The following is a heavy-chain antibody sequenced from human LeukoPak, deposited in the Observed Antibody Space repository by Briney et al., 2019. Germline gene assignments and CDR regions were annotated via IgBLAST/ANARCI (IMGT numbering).Heavy chain of an antibody. D-gene: IGHD3-3*01. CDR3: ARGDRGYYDFWSGYQIYYYYYGMDV. V-gene: IGHV4-34*01. CDR1: GGSFSGYY. CDR2: INHSGST. J-gene: IGHJ6*02. Sequence: PSETLSLTCAVYGGSFSGYYWSWIRQPPGKGLEWIGEINHSGSTNYNPSLKSRVTISVDASKNQFSLKLSSVTAADTAVYYCARGDRGYYDFWSGYQIYYYYYGMDVWGQGTTVTVSS.